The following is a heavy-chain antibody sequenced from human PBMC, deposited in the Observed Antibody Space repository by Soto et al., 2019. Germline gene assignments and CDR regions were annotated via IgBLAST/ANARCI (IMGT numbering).Heavy chain of an antibody. J-gene: IGHJ5*02. CDR1: GFTFSDYY. Sequence: QVQLVESGGGLVKPGGSLRLSCAASGFTFSDYYMSWMRQAPGKGLEWLSYISSSGNTIYYATSVKGRFTISRDNAKNSPSLEMNSLAAEDTAVYYCARRLGFSGVGPSTSNWFDPWGQGTLVTVSS. CDR3: ARRLGFSGVGPSTSNWFDP. CDR2: ISSSGNTI. V-gene: IGHV3-11*01. D-gene: IGHD1-26*01.